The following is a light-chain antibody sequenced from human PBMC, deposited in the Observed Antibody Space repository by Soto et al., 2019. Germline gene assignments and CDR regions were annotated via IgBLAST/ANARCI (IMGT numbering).Light chain of an antibody. V-gene: IGKV3-20*01. J-gene: IGKJ1*01. CDR1: QSVSSYY. CDR2: GAS. Sequence: DIVLTQSPGTLSLSPGDRATLSCRASQSVSSYYLAWYQHKPGQAPRLLIYGASSRATGIPDRFSGSGSGTDFTLTISRLEPEDFAMYYCQQYGSSPWTFGQGTKVEIK. CDR3: QQYGSSPWT.